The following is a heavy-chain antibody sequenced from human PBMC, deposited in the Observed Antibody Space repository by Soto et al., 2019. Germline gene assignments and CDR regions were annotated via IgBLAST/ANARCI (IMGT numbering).Heavy chain of an antibody. Sequence: QVQLVQSGAELKKPGSSVKVSCQASGGTFSNYAISWVRQAPGQGLEWMGKIIPIFGTTNYAQNFRGRDTITADEYTTTAYRELSSLRSDDTALYYCARELPPAPGSFREDALDIWGQGTMITVSS. CDR3: ARELPPAPGSFREDALDI. CDR2: IIPIFGTT. V-gene: IGHV1-69*15. D-gene: IGHD3-10*01. J-gene: IGHJ3*02. CDR1: GGTFSNYA.